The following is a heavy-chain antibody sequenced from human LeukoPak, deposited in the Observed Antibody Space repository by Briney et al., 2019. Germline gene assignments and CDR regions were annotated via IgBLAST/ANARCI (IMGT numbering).Heavy chain of an antibody. CDR3: AKGRVVYYDTTGYRPDDSFDI. CDR2: ISTFNGHT. CDR1: GYTFTSYA. V-gene: IGHV1-18*04. J-gene: IGHJ3*02. D-gene: IGHD3-22*01. Sequence: ASVKVSCKASGYTFTSYAMNWVRQAPGQGLEWMGWISTFNGHTKYTQSLRDRLTLTTDTSTSTIYMELRSLRSDDTAVYYCAKGRVVYYDTTGYRPDDSFDIWGQGTMVTVSS.